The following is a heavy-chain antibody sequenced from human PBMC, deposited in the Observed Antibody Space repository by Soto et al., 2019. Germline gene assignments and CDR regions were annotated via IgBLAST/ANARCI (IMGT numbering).Heavy chain of an antibody. V-gene: IGHV5-51*01. J-gene: IGHJ3*02. CDR2: IYPGDSDT. Sequence: PGESLKISCKGSGYSFTTYWIGWLRQMPGKGLEWMGVIYPGDSDTRYSPSFQGQVTISADKSISTAYLQWGSLKASDTAMYYCARSTTLGSDALDIWGQGTMVTVSS. CDR1: GYSFTTYW. CDR3: ARSTTLGSDALDI. D-gene: IGHD3-16*01.